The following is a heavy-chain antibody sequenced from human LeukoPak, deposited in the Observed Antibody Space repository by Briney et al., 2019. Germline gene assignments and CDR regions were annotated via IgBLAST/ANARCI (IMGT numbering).Heavy chain of an antibody. CDR1: GGTFSSYA. J-gene: IGHJ4*02. Sequence: ASVKVSCKASGGTFSSYAISWVRQAPGQGLEWMGGIIPIFGTANYAQKFQGRVTITTDESTSTAYMELSSLRSEDTAVYYCASVSSGPPELFDYWGQGTLVTVSS. CDR2: IIPIFGTA. CDR3: ASVSSGPPELFDY. V-gene: IGHV1-69*05. D-gene: IGHD3-10*01.